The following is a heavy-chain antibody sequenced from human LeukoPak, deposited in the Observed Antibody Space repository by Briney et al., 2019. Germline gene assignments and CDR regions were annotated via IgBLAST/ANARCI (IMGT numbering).Heavy chain of an antibody. CDR2: IYSGGST. V-gene: IGHV3-66*01. D-gene: IGHD2-8*01. CDR1: GFTVSSNY. Sequence: GSLRLSCAASGFTVSSNYMSWVRQAPGKGLEWVSVIYSGGSTYYADSVKGRFTISRDNSKNTLYLQMNSLRAEDTAVYYCARENRLNGYFDYWGQGTLVTVSS. CDR3: ARENRLNGYFDY. J-gene: IGHJ4*02.